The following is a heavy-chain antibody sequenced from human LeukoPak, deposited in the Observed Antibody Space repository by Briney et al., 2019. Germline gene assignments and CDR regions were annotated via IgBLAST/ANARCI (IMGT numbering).Heavy chain of an antibody. V-gene: IGHV4-34*01. CDR2: INHSGST. CDR3: ARGPGVFSRGYSGYDTADDY. CDR1: GGSFSGYY. Sequence: SETLSLTCAVYGGSFSGYYWSWIRQPPGKGLEWIGEINHSGSTNYNPSLKSRVTISVDTSKNQFSLKLSSVTAADPAVYYCARGPGVFSRGYSGYDTADDYWGQGTLVTVSS. J-gene: IGHJ4*02. D-gene: IGHD5-12*01.